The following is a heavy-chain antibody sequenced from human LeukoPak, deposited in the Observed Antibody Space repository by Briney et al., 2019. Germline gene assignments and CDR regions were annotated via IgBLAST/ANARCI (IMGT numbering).Heavy chain of an antibody. CDR3: ARLHSDYYDFWSGYYRSSWFDP. D-gene: IGHD3-3*01. Sequence: SETLSLTCTVSGGSISSYYWSWIRQPAGKGLEWIGRIYTSGSTNYNPSLKSRVTMSVDPSKNQFSLKLSSVTAADTAVYYCARLHSDYYDFWSGYYRSSWFDPWGQGTLVTVSS. CDR2: IYTSGST. CDR1: GGSISSYY. J-gene: IGHJ5*02. V-gene: IGHV4-4*07.